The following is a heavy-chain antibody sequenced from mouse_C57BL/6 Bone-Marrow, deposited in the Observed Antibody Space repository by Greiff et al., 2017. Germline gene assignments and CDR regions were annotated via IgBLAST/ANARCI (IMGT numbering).Heavy chain of an antibody. CDR3: ARDPIYYDYDGFPYYFDY. CDR2: ISDGGSYT. Sequence: VQRVESGGGLVKPGGSLKLSCAASGFTFSSYAMSWVRQTPEKRLEWVATISDGGSYTYYPDNVKGRFTISRDNAKNNLYLQMSHLKSEDTAMYYCARDPIYYDYDGFPYYFDYWGQGTTLTVSS. CDR1: GFTFSSYA. J-gene: IGHJ2*01. D-gene: IGHD2-4*01. V-gene: IGHV5-4*01.